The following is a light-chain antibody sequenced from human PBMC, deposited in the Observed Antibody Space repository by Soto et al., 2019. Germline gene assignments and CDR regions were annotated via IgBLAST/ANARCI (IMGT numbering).Light chain of an antibody. J-gene: IGKJ2*01. V-gene: IGKV3-15*01. Sequence: EIVLTQSPATRSVSPGESATRSCRASQSVTSHLAWYQQKPGQAPRLLIFGASTRATGIPARFSGSGSGTDFTLTISSLQSEDFAVYYCQQYNSRPTFGQGTKVDIK. CDR3: QQYNSRPT. CDR2: GAS. CDR1: QSVTSH.